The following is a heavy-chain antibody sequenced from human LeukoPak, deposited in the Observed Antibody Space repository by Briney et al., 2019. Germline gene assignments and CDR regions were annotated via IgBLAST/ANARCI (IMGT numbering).Heavy chain of an antibody. V-gene: IGHV3-53*01. D-gene: IGHD6-13*01. CDR3: ARALSTIAAAGLYYFDY. CDR2: IYSGGST. CDR1: GFTVSINY. J-gene: IGHJ4*02. Sequence: GGSLRLSCAASGFTVSINYMSWVRQAPGKGLEWVSVIYSGGSTYYADSVKGRFTISRDNSKNTLYLQMNSLRAEDTVVYYCARALSTIAAAGLYYFDYWGQGTLVTVSS.